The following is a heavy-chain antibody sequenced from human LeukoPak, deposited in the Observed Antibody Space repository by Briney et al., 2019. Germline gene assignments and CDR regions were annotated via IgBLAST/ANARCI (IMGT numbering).Heavy chain of an antibody. Sequence: ASVTVSCKASGYTFTSYGISWVRQAPGQGLEWMGWISAYNGNTNYAQKLQGRVTMTTDTSTSTAYMELRSLRSDDTAVYYCARDLPAAPPPYYYYGMDVWGQGTTVTVSS. CDR1: GYTFTSYG. J-gene: IGHJ6*02. CDR3: ARDLPAAPPPYYYYGMDV. D-gene: IGHD2-2*01. CDR2: ISAYNGNT. V-gene: IGHV1-18*01.